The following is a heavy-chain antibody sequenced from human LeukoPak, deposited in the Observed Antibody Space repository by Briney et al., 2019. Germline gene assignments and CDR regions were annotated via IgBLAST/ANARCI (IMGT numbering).Heavy chain of an antibody. CDR1: GYTFTSCG. J-gene: IGHJ3*02. CDR2: ISTYNGST. Sequence: ASVKVSCKASGYTFTSCGISWVRQAPGQGLELMGCISTYNGSTNYAHKLQGRVTMTIYTSTSTAYMELRRVRSDDTAVYYCARDILDIVVVVAATQRVDDAFDIWGQGTMVTVSS. V-gene: IGHV1-18*04. D-gene: IGHD2-15*01. CDR3: ARDILDIVVVVAATQRVDDAFDI.